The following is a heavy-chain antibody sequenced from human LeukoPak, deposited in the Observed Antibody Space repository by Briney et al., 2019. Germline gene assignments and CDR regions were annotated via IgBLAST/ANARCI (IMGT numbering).Heavy chain of an antibody. CDR2: ISGSGGST. V-gene: IGHV3-23*01. Sequence: WFSSISGSGGSTYYADSVKGRFTISRDNSKNTVYLQMNSLRAEDTAVYYCAKGVDYYYFDYWGQGTLVSDSS. CDR3: AKGVDYYYFDY. D-gene: IGHD3-16*01. J-gene: IGHJ4*02.